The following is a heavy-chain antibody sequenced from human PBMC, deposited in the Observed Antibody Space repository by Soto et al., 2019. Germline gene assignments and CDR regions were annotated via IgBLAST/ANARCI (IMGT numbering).Heavy chain of an antibody. D-gene: IGHD1-26*01. CDR3: VHRWRGGLLDRGYFDY. CDR1: GFSLSTSGMG. J-gene: IGHJ4*02. CDR2: FYWDGDV. V-gene: IGHV2-5*02. Sequence: QITLKESGPALVKPTQTLTLTCTFSGFSLSTSGMGVGWIRQPPGKALEWLALFYWDGDVRYSPSLKSRLTIIKDTSKNQVVLTMTNMDPVDTATYYCVHRWRGGLLDRGYFDYWGQGILVTVSS.